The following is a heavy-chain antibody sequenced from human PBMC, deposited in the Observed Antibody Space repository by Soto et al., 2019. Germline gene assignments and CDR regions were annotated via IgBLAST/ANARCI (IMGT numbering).Heavy chain of an antibody. CDR3: ARSPDYYDLEWFDP. V-gene: IGHV4-39*07. J-gene: IGHJ5*02. CDR1: GGSISSSSYY. Sequence: SETLSLTCTVSGGSISSSSYYWGWIRQPPGKGLEWIGSIYYSGSTYYNPSLKSRVTISVDTSKNQFSLKLSSVTAADTAVYYCARSPDYYDLEWFDPWGQGTLVTSPQ. CDR2: IYYSGST. D-gene: IGHD3-22*01.